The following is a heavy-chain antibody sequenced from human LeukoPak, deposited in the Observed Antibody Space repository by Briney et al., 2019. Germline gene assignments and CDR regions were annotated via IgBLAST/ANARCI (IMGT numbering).Heavy chain of an antibody. J-gene: IGHJ6*02. CDR2: IYSGGST. Sequence: GGSLRLSCAASGFTVSSNYMSWVRQAPGKGLEWVSVIYSGGSTYYADSVKGRFTISRDNTKNTLYLQMNSLRAEDTAVYYCARESVVPAAQTYYYYYGMDVWGLGTTVTVSS. V-gene: IGHV3-66*01. CDR1: GFTVSSNY. CDR3: ARESVVPAAQTYYYYYGMDV. D-gene: IGHD2-2*01.